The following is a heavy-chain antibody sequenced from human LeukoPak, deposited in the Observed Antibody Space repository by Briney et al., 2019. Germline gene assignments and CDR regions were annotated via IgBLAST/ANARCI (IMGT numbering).Heavy chain of an antibody. CDR1: GFTFSSYA. CDR2: ISGSGGST. Sequence: GGSLRLXCAASGFTFSSYAMRWVRLAPGKGLEWVSAISGSGGSTYYADSVKGRFTISRDNSKNTLYLQMNSLRAEDTAVYYCAKDSTIFGVVTHFDYWGQGTLVTVSS. J-gene: IGHJ4*02. D-gene: IGHD3-3*01. CDR3: AKDSTIFGVVTHFDY. V-gene: IGHV3-23*01.